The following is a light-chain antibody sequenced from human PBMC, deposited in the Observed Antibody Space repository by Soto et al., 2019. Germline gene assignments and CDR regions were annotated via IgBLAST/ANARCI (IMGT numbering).Light chain of an antibody. CDR1: SSDVGAYTS. CDR2: EVS. Sequence: QSALTQPASVSGSPGQSITISCTGTSSDVGAYTSVSWYRQHPGKAPKLMIYEVSNRPSGVSNRFSGSKSANTASLTISGLQADDEAHYYCTSYTSDNRSYVFGTGTKLPS. CDR3: TSYTSDNRSYV. V-gene: IGLV2-14*01. J-gene: IGLJ1*01.